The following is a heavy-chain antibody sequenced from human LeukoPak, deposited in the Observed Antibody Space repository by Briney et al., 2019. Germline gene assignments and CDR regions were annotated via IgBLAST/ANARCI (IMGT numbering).Heavy chain of an antibody. J-gene: IGHJ6*02. Sequence: SDTLSLPCTVSGRSISSYYWSWIRQPPGKGLEWIGYIYYSGSTNYNPSLKSRVTISVDTSKNQFSLTLSSVTAADTAVYYGARYKSIAAEMAGWGQGTTVTVYS. D-gene: IGHD6-6*01. CDR3: ARYKSIAAEMAG. CDR1: GRSISSYY. CDR2: IYYSGST. V-gene: IGHV4-59*08.